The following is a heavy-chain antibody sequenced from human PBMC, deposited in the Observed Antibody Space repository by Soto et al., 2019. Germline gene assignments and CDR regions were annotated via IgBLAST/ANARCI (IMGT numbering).Heavy chain of an antibody. CDR1: GGSFSGYY. D-gene: IGHD3-9*01. CDR2: INHSGST. CDR3: AGSGVFRYVDYVQH. J-gene: IGHJ1*01. Sequence: QVQLQQWGAGLLKPSETLSLTCAVYGGSFSGYYWSWIRQPPRKGLERMGEINHSGSTNYNPSLSSRVNTSVDTCKNQFVLKPRSVISADTAVYYGAGSGVFRYVDYVQHWGQGTLVTVSS. V-gene: IGHV4-34*01.